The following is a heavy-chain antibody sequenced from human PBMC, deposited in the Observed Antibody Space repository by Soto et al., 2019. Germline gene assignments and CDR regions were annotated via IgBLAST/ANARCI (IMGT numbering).Heavy chain of an antibody. CDR1: GFTFSSYG. V-gene: IGHV3-30*03. CDR3: ARGGYKAPIYYYYYGMDV. D-gene: IGHD5-12*01. CDR2: ISYDGSNK. J-gene: IGHJ6*02. Sequence: QVQLVESGGGVVQPGRSLRLSYAASGFTFSSYGMHWVRQAPGKGLEGVAVISYDGSNKYYADSVKGRFTISRDNSKNPLYLQMNSLRAEDTAVYYCARGGYKAPIYYYYYGMDVWGQGTTVTVSS.